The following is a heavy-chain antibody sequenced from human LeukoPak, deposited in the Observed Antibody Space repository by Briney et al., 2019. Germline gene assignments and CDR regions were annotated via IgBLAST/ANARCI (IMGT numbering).Heavy chain of an antibody. V-gene: IGHV1-2*02. Sequence: ASVKVSCKASGYTFTGYYMHWVRQAPGQGLEWMGWINPNSGGTNYAQKFQGRVTMTRDTSISTAYMELSRLRSDDTAVYYCASPLSPRRLLYSYYYMDVWGKGATVTVSS. CDR3: ASPLSPRRLLYSYYYMDV. J-gene: IGHJ6*03. CDR2: INPNSGGT. CDR1: GYTFTGYY. D-gene: IGHD2-2*02.